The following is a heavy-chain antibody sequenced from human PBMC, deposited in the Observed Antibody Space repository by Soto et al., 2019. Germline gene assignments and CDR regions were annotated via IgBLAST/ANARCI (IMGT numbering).Heavy chain of an antibody. J-gene: IGHJ6*04. Sequence: EVQLVESGGGLVQPGGSLRLSCAASGFTFSSAWMSWVRQAPGKGLEWVATIKPDGSEKYYVDSMKGRFTISRDNAKKSLYLQMNSLRAEDTAVFYCADPLDLDVWGKGATVTVSS. CDR3: ADPLDLDV. V-gene: IGHV3-7*01. CDR1: GFTFSSAW. CDR2: IKPDGSEK.